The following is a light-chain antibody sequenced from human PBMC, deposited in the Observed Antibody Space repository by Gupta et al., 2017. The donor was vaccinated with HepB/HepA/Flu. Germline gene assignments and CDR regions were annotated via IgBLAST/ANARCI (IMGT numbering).Light chain of an antibody. J-gene: IGLJ3*02. CDR1: SSNNGSNY. Sequence: QSVLTQPSSASGTPGQSVTISCSGSSSNNGSNYVYWYQQLPGTAPKLLIYRNNQRPSGVPDRFSGSKSGTSASLAISGLRSEDEADYYCAAWDDSLSGRVFGGGTKLTVL. CDR2: RNN. CDR3: AAWDDSLSGRV. V-gene: IGLV1-47*01.